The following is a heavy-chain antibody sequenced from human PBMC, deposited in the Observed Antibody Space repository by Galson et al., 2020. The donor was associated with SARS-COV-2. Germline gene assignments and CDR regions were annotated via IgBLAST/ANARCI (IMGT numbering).Heavy chain of an antibody. V-gene: IGHV3-74*01. CDR1: GFTFSSYW. CDR3: ARDILGY. Sequence: GGSLRLSCAASGFTFSSYWMHWVRQAPGKGLVWVSRINSDGTTTTYADSVKGRFTVSRDNAKNTLYLQMNSQGAEDTAVYYCARDILGYWGQGTRVTVSS. D-gene: IGHD2-21*01. CDR2: INSDGTTT. J-gene: IGHJ4*02.